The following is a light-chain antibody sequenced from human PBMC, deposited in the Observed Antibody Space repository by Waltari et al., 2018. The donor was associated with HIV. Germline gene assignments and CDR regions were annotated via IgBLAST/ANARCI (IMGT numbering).Light chain of an antibody. CDR3: SSYTSHNTRV. J-gene: IGLJ1*01. CDR2: EGT. CDR1: TSDVGGYKY. V-gene: IGLV2-14*01. Sequence: QSALTQPASVSGSPGQSIPISCPGTTSDVGGYKYVSWYQQHPGKAPKLMIYEGTKRPSGVSFRFSGSRSGNTASLTISGLQAEDEADYYCSSYTSHNTRVFGTGTKVTVL.